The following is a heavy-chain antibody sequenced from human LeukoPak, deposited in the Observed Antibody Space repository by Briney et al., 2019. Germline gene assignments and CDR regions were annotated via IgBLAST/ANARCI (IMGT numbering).Heavy chain of an antibody. Sequence: ASVKVSCKASGYTFTGYYMHWARQAPGQGLEWMGWINPNSGGTNYAQKFQGRVTMTRDTSISTAYMELSRLRSDDTAVYYCARDIPLTYSSSWEGYFDYWGQGTLVTVSS. V-gene: IGHV1-2*02. CDR3: ARDIPLTYSSSWEGYFDY. CDR2: INPNSGGT. CDR1: GYTFTGYY. D-gene: IGHD6-13*01. J-gene: IGHJ4*02.